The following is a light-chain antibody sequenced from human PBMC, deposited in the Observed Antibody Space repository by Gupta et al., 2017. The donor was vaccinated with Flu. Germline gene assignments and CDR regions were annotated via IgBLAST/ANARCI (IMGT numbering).Light chain of an antibody. J-gene: IGKJ5*01. V-gene: IGKV3-15*01. CDR2: GAS. Sequence: EIVMTQSPATLSVSPGERATLSCRATQSITSDLAWYQQRTGQAPRLLIYGASTRATGITDRCSASGCGRELTLPIGSLQSEDFAVYYYQQYNNWPGTFGQGTRLEIK. CDR3: QQYNNWPGT. CDR1: QSITSD.